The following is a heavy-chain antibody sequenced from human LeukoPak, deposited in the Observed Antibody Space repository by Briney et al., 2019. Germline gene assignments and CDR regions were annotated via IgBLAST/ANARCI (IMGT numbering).Heavy chain of an antibody. CDR1: GYSFTTYW. CDR3: ARRIGYCSGGSCYVDY. J-gene: IGHJ4*02. V-gene: IGHV5-51*01. CDR2: IYPSYSDS. Sequence: GESLKISCKGSGYSFTTYWIGWVRQMPGKGLEWMGIIYPSYSDSRYSPSFQGQVTISADKSFSTDYLQWSSLKASDSAMYYCARRIGYCSGGSCYVDYWGQGTLVTVSS. D-gene: IGHD2-15*01.